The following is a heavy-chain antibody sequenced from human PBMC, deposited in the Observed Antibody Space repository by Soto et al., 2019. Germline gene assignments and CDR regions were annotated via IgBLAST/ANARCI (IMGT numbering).Heavy chain of an antibody. CDR1: GGSISNYY. CDR3: ATLTFVRTPVTTIDYFDY. D-gene: IGHD4-17*01. Sequence: LETLSLTCTVSGGSISNYYWSWIRQPTGKGLEWIGYIYYSGSTNYNPSLKSRVTISIDTSKNQFSLNLSSVTAADTAVYYCATLTFVRTPVTTIDYFDYWGQGTLVTVSS. CDR2: IYYSGST. V-gene: IGHV4-59*08. J-gene: IGHJ4*02.